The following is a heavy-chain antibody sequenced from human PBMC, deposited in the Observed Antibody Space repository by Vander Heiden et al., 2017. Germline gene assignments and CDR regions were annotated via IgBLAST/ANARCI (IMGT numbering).Heavy chain of an antibody. J-gene: IGHJ4*02. CDR2: IYTSGNT. CDR3: ARDGAISFYFEY. Sequence: VQLVESGGGLVQPAGSLRLSCVGSGFTVSSNYMAWVRQPPGKGLEWVSLIYTSGNTHYADSVKGRFTISRDNSRNTVSLQMNSLRAEDTAVYYCARDGAISFYFEYWGQGALVTVSS. CDR1: GFTVSSNY. D-gene: IGHD3-3*01. V-gene: IGHV3-53*01.